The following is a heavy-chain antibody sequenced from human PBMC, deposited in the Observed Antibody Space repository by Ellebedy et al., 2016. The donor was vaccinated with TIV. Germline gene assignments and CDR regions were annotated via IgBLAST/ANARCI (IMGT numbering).Heavy chain of an antibody. V-gene: IGHV1-69*02. J-gene: IGHJ6*02. CDR2: IIPILGIP. CDR3: ASKAPKGDFWSGQHPHYYYGMDV. Sequence: ASVKVSCKVSGYTLTELSIHWVRQAPGQGLEWMGRIIPILGIPNYAQKFQGRVTITADKSTSTAYMELSSLRSEDTAVYYCASKAPKGDFWSGQHPHYYYGMDVWGQGTTVTVSS. CDR1: GYTLTELS. D-gene: IGHD3-3*01.